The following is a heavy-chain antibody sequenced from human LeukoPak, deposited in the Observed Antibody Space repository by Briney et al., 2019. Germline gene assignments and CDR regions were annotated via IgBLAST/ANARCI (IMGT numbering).Heavy chain of an antibody. CDR1: GGSFSGYY. D-gene: IGHD4-17*01. CDR2: INHSGST. V-gene: IGHV4-34*01. Sequence: SETLSLTCAVYGGSFSGYYWSWIRQPPGKGLEWIGEINHSGSTNYNPSLKSRVTISVDTSKNQFSLKLSSVTAADTAVYYCARGLWGDYDTRGDYWGQGTLVTVSS. CDR3: ARGLWGDYDTRGDY. J-gene: IGHJ4*02.